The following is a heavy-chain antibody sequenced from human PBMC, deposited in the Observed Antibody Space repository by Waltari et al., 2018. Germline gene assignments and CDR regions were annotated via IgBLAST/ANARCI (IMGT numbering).Heavy chain of an antibody. Sequence: QVQLVESGGGVVQPGRSLRLSCGASGFIFSSYAMHWVRQAPGKGRDWVAVISYDGGNKYYTDSVKGRFTISRDNSKNTVYLQMNSLRPEDTAVYYCARDSAAVTHIGSGFDHWGQGTLVTVSS. CDR2: ISYDGGNK. V-gene: IGHV3-30-3*01. CDR1: GFIFSSYA. CDR3: ARDSAAVTHIGSGFDH. J-gene: IGHJ4*02. D-gene: IGHD4-17*01.